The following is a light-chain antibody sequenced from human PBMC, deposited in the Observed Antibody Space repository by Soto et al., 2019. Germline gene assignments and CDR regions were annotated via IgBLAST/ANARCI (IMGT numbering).Light chain of an antibody. V-gene: IGLV2-8*01. CDR1: SSDIGGYNY. Sequence: QSALTQPPSASGSPGQSVTISCTGTSSDIGGYNYVYWYQQHPGKAPKLMIYEVSKRPSGVPYRFSGSKSGNTASLTVSGLQAEDEADYCCSSYAGSNNVVFGGGTKLTVL. CDR2: EVS. CDR3: SSYAGSNNVV. J-gene: IGLJ2*01.